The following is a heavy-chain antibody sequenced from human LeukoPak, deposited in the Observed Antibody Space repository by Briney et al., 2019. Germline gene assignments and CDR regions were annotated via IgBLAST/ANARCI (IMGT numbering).Heavy chain of an antibody. CDR2: ISSSSSYI. J-gene: IGHJ3*02. CDR3: ARDLLLLWFGELSHQGFAFDI. Sequence: PGGSLRLSCAASGFTFSSYSMNWVRQAPGKGLEWVSSISSSSSYIYYADSVKGRFTISRDNAKNSLYLQMNSLRAEDTAVYYCARDLLLLWFGELSHQGFAFDIWGQGTMVTVSS. CDR1: GFTFSSYS. V-gene: IGHV3-21*01. D-gene: IGHD3-10*01.